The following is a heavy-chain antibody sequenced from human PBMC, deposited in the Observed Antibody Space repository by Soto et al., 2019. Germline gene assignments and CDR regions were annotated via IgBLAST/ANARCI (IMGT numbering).Heavy chain of an antibody. CDR2: IYPGDSDI. CDR1: GDSFTRYW. CDR3: ARHAYGYNNYYFDY. V-gene: IGHV5-51*01. Sequence: PWESLKISCRSSGDSFTRYWIGWVRQMPGKGLEWMGIIYPGDSDIRYSPSFQGQVTISADKSISTAYLQWSSLKASDTAMYYCARHAYGYNNYYFDYWGQGTLVTVSS. D-gene: IGHD4-4*01. J-gene: IGHJ4*02.